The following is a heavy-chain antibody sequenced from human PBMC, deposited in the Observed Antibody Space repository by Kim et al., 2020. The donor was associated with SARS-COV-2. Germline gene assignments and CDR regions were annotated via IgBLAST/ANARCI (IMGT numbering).Heavy chain of an antibody. D-gene: IGHD1-7*01. CDR1: GFTFSSYS. Sequence: GGSLRLSCAASGFTFSSYSMNWVRQAPGKGLEWVSSISSSSSYIYYADSVKGRFTISRDNAKNSLYLQMNSLRAEDTAVYYCARSGGTGTWYNWFDPWGQGTLVTVSS. V-gene: IGHV3-21*01. CDR3: ARSGGTGTWYNWFDP. J-gene: IGHJ5*02. CDR2: ISSSSSYI.